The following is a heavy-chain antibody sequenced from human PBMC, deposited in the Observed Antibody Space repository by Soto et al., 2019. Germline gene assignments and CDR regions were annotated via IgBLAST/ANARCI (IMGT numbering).Heavy chain of an antibody. CDR1: GYTFTSYY. V-gene: IGHV1-46*01. Sequence: QVPLEQSGAEVKKPGASMKVSCQASGYTFTSYYIHWVRQAPGQGLEWMGVSHVGPDTTMYAQKFRGRVNMTRHTSTSTVYRELSRLISEDTAVYFCARESSGTQYFYYWGQGTLVTVSS. J-gene: IGHJ4*02. CDR2: SHVGPDTT. D-gene: IGHD6-19*01. CDR3: ARESSGTQYFYY.